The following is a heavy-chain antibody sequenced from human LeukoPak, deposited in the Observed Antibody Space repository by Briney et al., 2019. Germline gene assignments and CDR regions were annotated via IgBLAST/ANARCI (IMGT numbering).Heavy chain of an antibody. CDR3: ATNYDILTGYYGPAFDI. CDR1: GYTLTELS. CDR2: FDPEDGET. D-gene: IGHD3-9*01. J-gene: IGHJ3*02. Sequence: GASVKVSCKVSGYTLTELSMHWVRQAPGKGIEWMGGFDPEDGETIYAQKFQGRVTMTEDTSTDTAYMELSSLRSEDTAVYYCATNYDILTGYYGPAFDIWGQGTMVTVSS. V-gene: IGHV1-24*01.